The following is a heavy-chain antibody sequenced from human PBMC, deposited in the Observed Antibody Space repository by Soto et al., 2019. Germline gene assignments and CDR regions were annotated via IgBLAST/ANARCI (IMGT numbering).Heavy chain of an antibody. CDR1: GYTFTSYG. J-gene: IGHJ4*02. Sequence: GASVKVSCKASGYTFTSYGIIWVRQAPGQGLEWMGWISAYNGNTNYAQKLQGRVTMTTDTSTSTAYMELRSLRSDDTAVYYCARDVDSSSWYKFDYWGQGTLVTVPS. V-gene: IGHV1-18*01. CDR3: ARDVDSSSWYKFDY. CDR2: ISAYNGNT. D-gene: IGHD6-13*01.